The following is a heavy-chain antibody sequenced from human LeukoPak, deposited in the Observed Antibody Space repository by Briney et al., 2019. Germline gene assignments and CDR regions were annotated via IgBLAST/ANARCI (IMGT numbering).Heavy chain of an antibody. CDR1: GGSISSYY. Sequence: SETLSLTCTVSGGSISSYYWSWIRQPAGKGLEWIGRIYTSGSTNYNPSLKSRVTMSVDTSKNQFSLKLSSVTAADTAVYYCARGDVLRNFDWFGSLDPWGQGTPVTVSS. CDR3: ARGDVLRNFDWFGSLDP. D-gene: IGHD3-9*01. CDR2: IYTSGST. J-gene: IGHJ5*02. V-gene: IGHV4-4*07.